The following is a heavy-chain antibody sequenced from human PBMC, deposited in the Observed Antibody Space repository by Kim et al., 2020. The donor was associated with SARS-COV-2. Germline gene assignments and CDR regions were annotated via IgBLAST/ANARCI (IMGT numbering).Heavy chain of an antibody. J-gene: IGHJ5*02. D-gene: IGHD5-18*01. V-gene: IGHV7-4-1*02. Sequence: ASVKVSCKASGYSLSSYALNWVRQAPGQGLEWMGWINTNTGDPTYAQGFRGRSVFSLATSVNTAFLHITSLEAEDTAVYYCARVEGYRNWFDPWGQGTLVTVSS. CDR2: INTNTGDP. CDR1: GYSLSSYA. CDR3: ARVEGYRNWFDP.